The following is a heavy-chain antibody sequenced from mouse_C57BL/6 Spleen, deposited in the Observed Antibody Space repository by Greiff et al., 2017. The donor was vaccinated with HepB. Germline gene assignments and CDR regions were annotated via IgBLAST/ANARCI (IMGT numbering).Heavy chain of an antibody. D-gene: IGHD2-4*01. CDR3: ARWGYDYDAWFAY. V-gene: IGHV1-81*01. CDR1: GYTFTSYG. Sequence: QVQLKQSGAELARPGASVKLSCKASGYTFTSYGISWVKQRTGQGLEWIGEIYPRSGNTYYNEKFKGKATLTADKSSSTAYMELRSLTSEDSAVYFCARWGYDYDAWFAYWGQGTLVTVSA. CDR2: IYPRSGNT. J-gene: IGHJ3*01.